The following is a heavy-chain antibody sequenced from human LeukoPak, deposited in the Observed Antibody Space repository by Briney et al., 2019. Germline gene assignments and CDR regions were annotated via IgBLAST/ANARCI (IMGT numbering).Heavy chain of an antibody. CDR2: IDASDSYT. CDR3: ARGTRTGYISGWHEE. D-gene: IGHD6-25*01. CDR1: GYSFSSYW. J-gene: IGHJ4*02. Sequence: HGESLKISCKGSGYSFSSYWISWVRQMPGKGLEWMGRIDASDSYTNYSPSFQGHVTISADKSVTTAYLQWSSLKASDTAMCYCARGTRTGYISGWHEEWGQGTLVTVSS. V-gene: IGHV5-10-1*01.